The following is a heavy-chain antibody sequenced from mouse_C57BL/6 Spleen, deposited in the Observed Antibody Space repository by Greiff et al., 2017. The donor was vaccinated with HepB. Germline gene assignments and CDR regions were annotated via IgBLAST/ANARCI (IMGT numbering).Heavy chain of an antibody. CDR3: ARELYYYGSSYGYFDV. CDR2: ISYDGSN. V-gene: IGHV3-6*01. Sequence: VQLQQSGPGLVKPSQSLSLTCSVTGYSITSGYYWNWIRQFPGNKLEWMGYISYDGSNNYNPSLKNRISITRDTSKNQFFLKLNSVTTEDTATYYCARELYYYGSSYGYFDVWGTGTTVTVSS. J-gene: IGHJ1*03. CDR1: GYSITSGYY. D-gene: IGHD1-1*01.